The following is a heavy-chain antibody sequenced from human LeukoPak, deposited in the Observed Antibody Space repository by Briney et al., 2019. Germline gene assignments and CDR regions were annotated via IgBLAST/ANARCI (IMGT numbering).Heavy chain of an antibody. V-gene: IGHV5-51*01. CDR1: GYSFTSYW. J-gene: IGHJ4*02. CDR3: ASYGSGSSLDY. Sequence: GESLQISCKGSGYSFTSYWVGWVRQLPVKGLEWMGIIYPGDSDTRYSPSFQGQVTISADKSISTAYLQWSSLKASDTAMYYCASYGSGSSLDYWGQGTLVTVSS. D-gene: IGHD3-10*01. CDR2: IYPGDSDT.